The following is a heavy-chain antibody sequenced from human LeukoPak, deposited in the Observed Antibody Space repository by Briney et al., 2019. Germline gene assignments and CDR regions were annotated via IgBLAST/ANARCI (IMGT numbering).Heavy chain of an antibody. CDR2: ISYDGSNK. Sequence: GGSLRLSCAASGFTFSSYAMHWVRQAPRKGLEWVAVISYDGSNKYYTDSVKDRFTISRDNSQQTLYLQMSRLRAEDTAVYYCAREMATTETFDSWGEGTLVTVSS. D-gene: IGHD5-24*01. CDR1: GFTFSSYA. CDR3: AREMATTETFDS. J-gene: IGHJ4*02. V-gene: IGHV3-30-3*01.